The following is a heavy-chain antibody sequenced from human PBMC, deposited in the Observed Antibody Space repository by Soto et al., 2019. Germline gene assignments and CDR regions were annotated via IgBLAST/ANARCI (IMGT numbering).Heavy chain of an antibody. CDR2: INHSGST. CDR1: GGSFSGYY. J-gene: IGHJ4*02. D-gene: IGHD1-1*01. V-gene: IGHV4-34*01. Sequence: TLSLTCAVYGGSFSGYYWSWIRQPPGKGLEWIGEINHSGSTNYNPSLKSRVTISVDTSKNQFSLKLSSVTAADTAVYYCARGLGLERLVYDYWGQGTLVTVSS. CDR3: ARGLGLERLVYDY.